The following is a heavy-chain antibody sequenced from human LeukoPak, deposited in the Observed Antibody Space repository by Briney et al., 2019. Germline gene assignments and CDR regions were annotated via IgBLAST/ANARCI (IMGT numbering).Heavy chain of an antibody. CDR1: GGSINSGGYY. V-gene: IGHV4-61*02. CDR3: ARGSYEYVWGGIDY. Sequence: SQTLSLTCTVSGGSINSGGYYWSWIRQPAGKGLEWIGRIYTSGSTNYNPSLKSRVTISVDTSKNQFSLKLSSVTAADTAVYYCARGSYEYVWGGIDYWGQGTLVTVSS. J-gene: IGHJ4*02. D-gene: IGHD3-16*01. CDR2: IYTSGST.